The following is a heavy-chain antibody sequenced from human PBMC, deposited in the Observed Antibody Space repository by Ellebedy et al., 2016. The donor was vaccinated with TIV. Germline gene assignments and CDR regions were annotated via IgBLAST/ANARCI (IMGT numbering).Heavy chain of an antibody. CDR2: INPRGAST. Sequence: ASVKVSCKASGYTFTSYFMHWVRQAPGQGLEWMGIINPRGASTSYAQKLQGRVTMTRDTSTSTVYMELSSLRYDDTAVYYCARDAAGFDSWGQGTLVTVAS. V-gene: IGHV1-46*01. J-gene: IGHJ5*01. CDR1: GYTFTSYF. D-gene: IGHD6-13*01. CDR3: ARDAAGFDS.